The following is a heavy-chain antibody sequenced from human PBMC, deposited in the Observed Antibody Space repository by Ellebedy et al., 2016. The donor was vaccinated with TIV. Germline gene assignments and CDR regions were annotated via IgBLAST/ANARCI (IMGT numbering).Heavy chain of an antibody. D-gene: IGHD2-21*02. CDR3: ARDEVVPSAIPYYFYMDV. J-gene: IGHJ6*03. CDR2: IYTSGST. CDR1: GGSMNNYY. Sequence: SETLSLXXTVSGGSMNNYYWSWIRQAAGKGLEWIGHIYTSGSTKYNPSLKSRVTMSLDTSKNQFSLKLSSVTAADTAVYYCARDEVVPSAIPYYFYMDVWGKGTKVAVSS. V-gene: IGHV4-4*07.